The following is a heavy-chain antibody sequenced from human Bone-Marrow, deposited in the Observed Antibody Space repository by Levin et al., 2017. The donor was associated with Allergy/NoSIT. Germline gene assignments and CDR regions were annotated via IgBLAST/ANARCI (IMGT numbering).Heavy chain of an antibody. J-gene: IGHJ4*02. CDR3: GGRPVPSAKGPFDY. CDR2: TSGSGGET. CDR1: GVIFNNCA. D-gene: IGHD2-2*01. Sequence: GESLKISCAASGVIFNNCAMGWVRQAPGKGVEWVSITSGSGGETYYADSVKGRFIISRDNSKNTLYLQMNSLSAEDTAIYYCGGRPVPSAKGPFDYCGQGTLVTVSS. V-gene: IGHV3-23*01.